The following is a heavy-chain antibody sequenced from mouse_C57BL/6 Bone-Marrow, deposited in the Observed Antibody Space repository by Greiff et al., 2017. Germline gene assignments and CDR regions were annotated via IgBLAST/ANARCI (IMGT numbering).Heavy chain of an antibody. J-gene: IGHJ1*03. CDR1: GYTFTSYG. D-gene: IGHD2-1*01. Sequence: LEESGAELARPGASVKLSCKASGYTFTSYGISWVKQRPGQGLEWIGEIYPRSGNTYYNEKFKGKATLTADKSSSTAYMELRSLTSEDSAVYFCARYGNYWYFDVWGTGTTVTVSA. CDR3: ARYGNYWYFDV. CDR2: IYPRSGNT. V-gene: IGHV1-81*01.